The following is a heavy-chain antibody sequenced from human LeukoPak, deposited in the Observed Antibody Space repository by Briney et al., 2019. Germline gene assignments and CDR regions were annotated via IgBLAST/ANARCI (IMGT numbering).Heavy chain of an antibody. CDR2: ISGSGGST. CDR1: GFTFSSNA. CDR3: AKYGVSPSGAFDQRDPFDI. J-gene: IGHJ3*02. D-gene: IGHD2-15*01. V-gene: IGHV3-23*01. Sequence: GGSLRLSCAAFGFTFSSNAMTWVRQAPGKGLEWVSTISGSGGSTYHADSVKGRFTISRDNSKNTLYLQMNSLRAEDTAVYYCAKYGVSPSGAFDQRDPFDIWGQGTMVTVSS.